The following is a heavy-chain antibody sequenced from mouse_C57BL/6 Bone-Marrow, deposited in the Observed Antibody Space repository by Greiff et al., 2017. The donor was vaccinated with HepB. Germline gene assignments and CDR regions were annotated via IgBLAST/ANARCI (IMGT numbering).Heavy chain of an antibody. CDR1: GYTFTSYW. CDR2: IYPGSGST. V-gene: IGHV1-55*01. Sequence: VQLQQPGAELVKPRASVKMSCKASGYTFTSYWITWVKQRPGQGLEWIGDIYPGSGSTNYNEKFKSKATLTVDTSSSTAYMQLSSLTSEDSAVYYCASPANPYWYFDVWGTGTTVTVSS. J-gene: IGHJ1*03. CDR3: ASPANPYWYFDV.